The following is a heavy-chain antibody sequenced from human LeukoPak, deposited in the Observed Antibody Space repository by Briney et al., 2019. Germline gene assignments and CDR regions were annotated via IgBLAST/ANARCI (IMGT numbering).Heavy chain of an antibody. J-gene: IGHJ3*02. D-gene: IGHD1-26*01. CDR2: ISGSGGST. V-gene: IGHV3-23*01. CDR1: GFTFSSYA. CDR3: AKVKKELLRGDAFDI. Sequence: PGGSLRLSCAASGFTFSSYAMSWVRQAPGKGLEWVSAISGSGGSTYYADSAKGRFTISRDNSKNTLYLQMNSLRAEDTAVYYCAKVKKELLRGDAFDIWGQGTMVTVSS.